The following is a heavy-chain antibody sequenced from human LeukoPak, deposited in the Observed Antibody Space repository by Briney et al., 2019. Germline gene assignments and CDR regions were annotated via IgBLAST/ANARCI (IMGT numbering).Heavy chain of an antibody. Sequence: SETLSLTCTVSGGSISSYYWSWIRQPPGKGLEWIGYIYYSGSTNYNPSLKSRVTISVDTSKNLFSLKLSSVTAADTAVYYCARYIETYYYDSSGYHFDYWGQGTLVTVSS. J-gene: IGHJ4*02. V-gene: IGHV4-59*01. CDR2: IYYSGST. CDR1: GGSISSYY. D-gene: IGHD3-22*01. CDR3: ARYIETYYYDSSGYHFDY.